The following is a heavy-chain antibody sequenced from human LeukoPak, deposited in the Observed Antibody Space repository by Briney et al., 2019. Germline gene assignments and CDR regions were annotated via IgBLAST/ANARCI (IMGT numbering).Heavy chain of an antibody. J-gene: IGHJ3*01. CDR3: ARLLDNDISGDPDTFDV. CDR2: IHYSGST. D-gene: IGHD3-22*01. V-gene: IGHV4-59*01. CDR1: GGSLSTYY. Sequence: PSETLSLTCTVSGGSLSTYYWSWLRQPPGKGLEWIGYIHYSGSTNYNPSLKSRVTISGDTSKNHFSLNLTSLTTADTAVYYCARLLDNDISGDPDTFDVWGQGTTVIVSS.